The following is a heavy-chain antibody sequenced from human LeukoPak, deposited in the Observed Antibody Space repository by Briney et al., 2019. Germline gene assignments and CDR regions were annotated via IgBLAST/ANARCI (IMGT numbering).Heavy chain of an antibody. Sequence: GGSLILSCAASGFTFSKFWMSWVRQAPGKGLEWVSAISGSGGSTYYADSVKGRFTISRDNSKNTLYLQMNSLRAEDTAVYYCAKRRYDSSGSDWGQGTLVTVSS. D-gene: IGHD3-22*01. CDR3: AKRRYDSSGSD. CDR1: GFTFSKFW. V-gene: IGHV3-23*01. J-gene: IGHJ4*02. CDR2: ISGSGGST.